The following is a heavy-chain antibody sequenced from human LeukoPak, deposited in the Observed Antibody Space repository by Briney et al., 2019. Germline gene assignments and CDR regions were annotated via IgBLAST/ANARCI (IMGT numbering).Heavy chain of an antibody. J-gene: IGHJ1*01. V-gene: IGHV1-46*01. D-gene: IGHD2-15*01. Sequence: ASVKVSCKASGYTFTSYYMHWVRQAPGQGLEWMGIINPSGGSTSYAQKLQGRVTMTTDTSTSTAYMELRSLRSDDTAVYYCASAVPDCSGGSCYSAEYFQHWGQGTLVTVSS. CDR1: GYTFTSYY. CDR3: ASAVPDCSGGSCYSAEYFQH. CDR2: INPSGGST.